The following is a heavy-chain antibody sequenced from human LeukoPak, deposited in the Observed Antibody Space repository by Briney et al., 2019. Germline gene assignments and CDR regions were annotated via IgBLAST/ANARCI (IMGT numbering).Heavy chain of an antibody. CDR1: GFTLSSYS. V-gene: IGHV3-21*01. CDR3: GFVVVPFDP. Sequence: GGSLRLSCAASGFTLSSYSMNWVRQAPGKGLEWVSSISSSSSYIYYAGSVRGRFTISRDNAKNSLYLQMNSLRAEDTAVYYCGFVVVPFDPWGQGTLVTVSS. D-gene: IGHD2-2*01. J-gene: IGHJ5*02. CDR2: ISSSSSYI.